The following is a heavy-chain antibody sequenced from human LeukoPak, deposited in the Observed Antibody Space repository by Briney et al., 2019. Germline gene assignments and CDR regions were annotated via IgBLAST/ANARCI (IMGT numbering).Heavy chain of an antibody. CDR3: ATRGSGYYYYGY. D-gene: IGHD3-22*01. Sequence: SVKVSCKASGYTFTSYDINWVRQATGQGLEWMGGFDPEDGETIYAQKFQGRVTMTEDTSTDTAYMELSSLRSEDTAVYYCATRGSGYYYYGYWGQGTLVTVSS. CDR1: GYTFTSYD. CDR2: FDPEDGET. J-gene: IGHJ4*02. V-gene: IGHV1-24*01.